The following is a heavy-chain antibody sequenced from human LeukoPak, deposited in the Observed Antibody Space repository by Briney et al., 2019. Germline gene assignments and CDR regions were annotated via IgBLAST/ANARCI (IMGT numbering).Heavy chain of an antibody. V-gene: IGHV3-23*01. J-gene: IGHJ6*03. CDR2: ISGSGGST. D-gene: IGHD3-3*01. Sequence: GGSLRLSCAASGFTFSSYAMSWVRQAPGKGLEWVSAISGSGGSTYYADSVKGRFTISRDNSKNTLYLQMNSLRAEDTAVYYCARTTYYDFWNGYYFPYMDVWGKGTTVTVSS. CDR3: ARTTYYDFWNGYYFPYMDV. CDR1: GFTFSSYA.